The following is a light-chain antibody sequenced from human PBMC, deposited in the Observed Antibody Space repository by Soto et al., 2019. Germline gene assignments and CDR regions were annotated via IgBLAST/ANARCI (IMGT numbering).Light chain of an antibody. CDR3: HQRQYWPPIT. V-gene: IGKV3-11*01. Sequence: EIVLTQSPGTLSLSPGAGATLSCRASQSVSSTYLAWYQQKAGQAPRLLISDASNRATGIPARFSGSGSGTDFTLTISSLEPEDFAVYYCHQRQYWPPITFGQGTRLEIK. CDR2: DAS. CDR1: QSVSSTY. J-gene: IGKJ5*01.